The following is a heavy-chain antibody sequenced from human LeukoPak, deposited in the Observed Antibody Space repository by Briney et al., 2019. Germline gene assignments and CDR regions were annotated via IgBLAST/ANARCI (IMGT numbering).Heavy chain of an antibody. CDR1: GFTFSSYG. J-gene: IGHJ3*02. D-gene: IGHD6-19*01. CDR2: ISYDGSNK. V-gene: IGHV3-30*18. CDR3: ANAAVAGRRYPNAFDI. Sequence: PGGSLRLSCAASGFTFSSYGMHWVRQAPGKGLEWVAVISYDGSNKYYADSVKGRFTISRDNSKNTLYLQMNSLRAEDTAVYYCANAAVAGRRYPNAFDIWGQGTMVTVSS.